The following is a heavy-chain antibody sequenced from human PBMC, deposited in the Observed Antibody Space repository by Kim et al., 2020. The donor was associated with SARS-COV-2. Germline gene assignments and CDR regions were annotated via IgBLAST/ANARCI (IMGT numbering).Heavy chain of an antibody. D-gene: IGHD3-16*01. Sequence: NPSLKSRVTIAGDTSKNQFSRKLSSVTAADTAVYYCARQLGAGTTFAGDIWGQGTMVTVSS. CDR3: ARQLGAGTTFAGDI. J-gene: IGHJ3*02. V-gene: IGHV4-39*01.